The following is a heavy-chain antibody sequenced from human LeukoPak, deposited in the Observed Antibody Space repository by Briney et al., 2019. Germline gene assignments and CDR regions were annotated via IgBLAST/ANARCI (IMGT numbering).Heavy chain of an antibody. CDR2: TSDRGDYT. CDR1: GFTFSSYS. D-gene: IGHD3-3*01. Sequence: PGGSLRLSCATSGFTFSSYSMSWVRQAPGKGLEWVSGTSDRGDYTYYADSVKGRFTISRDTSKNTLYLQMNSLRAEDTAVFYCARDQYDTWSRRGNFDSWGQGTLVIVSS. J-gene: IGHJ4*02. CDR3: ARDQYDTWSRRGNFDS. V-gene: IGHV3-23*01.